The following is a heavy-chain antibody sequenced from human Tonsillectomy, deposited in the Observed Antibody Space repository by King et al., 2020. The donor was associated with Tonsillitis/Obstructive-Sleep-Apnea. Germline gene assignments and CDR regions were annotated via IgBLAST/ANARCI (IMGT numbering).Heavy chain of an antibody. CDR3: AKGSHDFDY. V-gene: IGHV3-23*04. J-gene: IGHJ4*02. CDR1: GFTFSSSA. Sequence: VQLVESGGGLVQPGGSLRLSCAASGFTFSSSAMTWVRQAPGKGLEWVLTISGSGGNTYHADSVKGRFTISRDNSKNTLFLQMNSLRAEDTAVYYCAKGSHDFDYWGQGTLVTVSS. CDR2: ISGSGGNT.